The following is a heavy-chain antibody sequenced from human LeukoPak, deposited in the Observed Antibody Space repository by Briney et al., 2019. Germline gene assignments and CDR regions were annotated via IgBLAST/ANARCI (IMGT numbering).Heavy chain of an antibody. D-gene: IGHD3-10*01. CDR1: GGSISSGSYH. CDR3: ARGRKDYGSGLYYLTKDYYYYYYYVDV. V-gene: IGHV4-61*02. J-gene: IGHJ6*03. CDR2: IYTSGST. Sequence: SETLSLTCTVSGGSISSGSYHWSWIRQPAGKGLEWIGRIYTSGSTNYNPSLKSRVTISVDTSKNQFSLKLSSVTAADTAVYYCARGRKDYGSGLYYLTKDYYYYYYYVDVWGKGTTVTISS.